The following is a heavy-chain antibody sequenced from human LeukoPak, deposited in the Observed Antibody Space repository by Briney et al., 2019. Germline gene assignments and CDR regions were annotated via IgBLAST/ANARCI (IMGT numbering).Heavy chain of an antibody. J-gene: IGHJ4*02. CDR2: IYYSGST. D-gene: IGHD1-7*01. CDR3: ARGKKNNWNYLYYFDY. CDR1: GSSISSGGYY. V-gene: IGHV4-31*03. Sequence: SETLSLTCTVSGSSISSGGYYWSWIRQHPGKGLEWIGYIYYSGSTYYNPSLKSRVTISVDTSKNQFSLKLSSVTAADTAVYYCARGKKNNWNYLYYFDYWGQGTQVTVSS.